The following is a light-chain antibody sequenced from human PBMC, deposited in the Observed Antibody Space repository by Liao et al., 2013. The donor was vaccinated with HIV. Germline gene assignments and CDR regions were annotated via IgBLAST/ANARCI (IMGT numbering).Light chain of an antibody. J-gene: IGLJ1*01. CDR1: KLGEKY. CDR3: QAWDSSTFYV. CDR2: EDD. V-gene: IGLV3-1*01. Sequence: SYELTQPPSVSVSPGQTASLTCSGHKLGEKYSSWYQQKPGQSPVLVMYEDDKRPSGIPERFSGSNSGNTATLTISGTQAMDEADYYCQAWDSSTFYVFGTGTKVTVL.